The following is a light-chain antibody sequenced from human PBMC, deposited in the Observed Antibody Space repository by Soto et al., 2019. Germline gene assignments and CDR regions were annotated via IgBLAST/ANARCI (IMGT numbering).Light chain of an antibody. V-gene: IGLV2-11*01. J-gene: IGLJ3*02. CDR2: GVN. CDR3: SSHAGSYTWV. CDR1: SSDVGGYNY. Sequence: QSVLTQPRSVSGSPGQSVTISCTGTSSDVGGYNYVSWYQLHPGKAPKVMIYGVNKRPSGVPDRFSGSKSANTASLTISGLQAEDEADYYCSSHAGSYTWVFGGGTQLTVL.